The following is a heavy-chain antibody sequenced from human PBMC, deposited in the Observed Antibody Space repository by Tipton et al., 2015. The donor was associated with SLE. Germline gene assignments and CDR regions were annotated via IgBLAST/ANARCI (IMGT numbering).Heavy chain of an antibody. V-gene: IGHV3-74*01. CDR3: ARDAFDAFDI. CDR1: GFTFSNYW. J-gene: IGHJ3*02. CDR2: INSDGSST. Sequence: AVSGFTFSNYWMHWVRQAPGKGLVWVSRINSDGSSTTYADSVKGRFTISRDNAKNTVSLQMNSLRAEDTAVYYCARDAFDAFDIWGQGTMVTVSS.